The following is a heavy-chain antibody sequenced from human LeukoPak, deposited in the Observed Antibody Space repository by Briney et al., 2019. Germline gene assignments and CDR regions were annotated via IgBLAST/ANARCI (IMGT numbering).Heavy chain of an antibody. V-gene: IGHV4-59*08. CDR1: GGSINSYY. CDR3: ARHSSSSRGWFDP. J-gene: IGHJ5*02. CDR2: IYYSGST. D-gene: IGHD6-6*01. Sequence: PSETLSLTRTVSGGSINSYYWSWIRQPPGKGLEWIGYIYYSGSTNYNSSLKSRVTISVDTSKNQFSLKLSSVTAADTAVYYCARHSSSSRGWFDPWGQGTLVTVSS.